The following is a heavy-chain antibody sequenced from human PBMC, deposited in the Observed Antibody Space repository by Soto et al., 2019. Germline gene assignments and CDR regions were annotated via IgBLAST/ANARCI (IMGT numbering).Heavy chain of an antibody. V-gene: IGHV3-11*01. J-gene: IGHJ6*02. CDR1: GFTFSDYY. D-gene: IGHD4-17*01. CDR2: ISSSGSTI. Sequence: GGSLRLSCAASGFTFSDYYMSWIRQAPGKGLEWVSYISSSGSTIYYADSVKGRFTISRDNAKNSLYLQMNSLRAEDTAVYYCARDEGDGDYGPPYDYYYYGMAVWGQGTTVTV. CDR3: ARDEGDGDYGPPYDYYYYGMAV.